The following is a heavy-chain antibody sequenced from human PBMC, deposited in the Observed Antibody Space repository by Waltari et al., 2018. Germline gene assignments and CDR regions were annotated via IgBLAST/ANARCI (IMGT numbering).Heavy chain of an antibody. Sequence: QVQLQESGPGPVKSSETLSLSCSVSGDSLPNYYWTWVRKPPGKGLEYIGYILYTETPLSHYSPSCRGSATILLDMAKDEVYLRLTSMTAADTAVYFCARWGPGAFDIWGRGTLVTASS. CDR3: ARWGPGAFDI. D-gene: IGHD7-27*01. CDR1: GDSLPNYY. V-gene: IGHV4-59*13. J-gene: IGHJ3*02. CDR2: ILYTETPLS.